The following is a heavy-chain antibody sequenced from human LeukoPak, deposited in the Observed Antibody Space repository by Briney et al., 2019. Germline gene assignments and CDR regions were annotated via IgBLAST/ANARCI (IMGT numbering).Heavy chain of an antibody. V-gene: IGHV4-59*01. CDR3: AREYNYYDSSGWDAFEI. J-gene: IGHJ3*02. CDR2: IYYSGST. D-gene: IGHD3-22*01. Sequence: SETLSLTCTVSGGSISAYYWNWIRQPPGKGLEWIGYIYYSGSTNYNPSLTGRVTISVDTSKNQFSLKLSSVTAADTAVYYCAREYNYYDSSGWDAFEIWGQGTMVTVSS. CDR1: GGSISAYY.